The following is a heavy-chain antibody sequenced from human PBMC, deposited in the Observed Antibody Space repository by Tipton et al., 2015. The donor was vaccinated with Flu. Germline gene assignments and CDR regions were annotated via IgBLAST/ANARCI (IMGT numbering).Heavy chain of an antibody. CDR3: ARDRWEYARGFDS. Sequence: TLSLTCAVSGYSISSGYYWGWIRQPPGKGLEWIGSIYHSGTTYYNPSLKSRVTISVDTSRNHFSLKLTSVTAADTAVYYCARDRWEYARGFDSWGQGTLVTASP. J-gene: IGHJ4*02. CDR1: GYSISSGYY. V-gene: IGHV4-38-2*02. CDR2: IYHSGTT. D-gene: IGHD2-2*01.